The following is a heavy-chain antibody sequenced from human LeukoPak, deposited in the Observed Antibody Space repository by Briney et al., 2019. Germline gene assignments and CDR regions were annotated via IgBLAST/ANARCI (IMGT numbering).Heavy chain of an antibody. V-gene: IGHV4-59*01. CDR3: ARDLYYGSGSYYKD. D-gene: IGHD3-10*01. J-gene: IGHJ4*02. CDR1: GVSLSSYY. CDR2: IYYSGST. Sequence: SETLSLTCTVSGVSLSSYYWSWIRQPPGKGLEWIGYIYYSGSTNYNPSLKSRVTISVDTSKNQFSLKLSSVTAADTAVYYCARDLYYGSGSYYKDWGQGTLVTVSS.